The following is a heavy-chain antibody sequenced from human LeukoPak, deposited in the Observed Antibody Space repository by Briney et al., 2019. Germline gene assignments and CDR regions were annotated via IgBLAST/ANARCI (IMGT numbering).Heavy chain of an antibody. Sequence: GGSLRLSCTASGFTFSSYAMHWVRQAPGKGLEWVAVISYDGSNKYYADSVKGRFTISRDNSKNTLYLQMNSLRAEDTAVYYCAREWRAFDYWGQGTLVTVSS. CDR2: ISYDGSNK. V-gene: IGHV3-30-3*01. CDR1: GFTFSSYA. CDR3: AREWRAFDY. J-gene: IGHJ4*02. D-gene: IGHD3-3*01.